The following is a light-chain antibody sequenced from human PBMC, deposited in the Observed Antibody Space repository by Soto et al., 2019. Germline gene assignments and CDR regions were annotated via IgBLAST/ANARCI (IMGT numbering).Light chain of an antibody. Sequence: DIQMTQSPSSLSASVGDGVTITCRASQGIKNDLAWYQQKPGTAPKLLIYHASTLESGVPSRFSGSGSGTEFTLTISSLQPDDFATYYCQQYNSYSFGQGTKVDIK. CDR3: QQYNSYS. CDR2: HAS. V-gene: IGKV1-17*01. J-gene: IGKJ1*01. CDR1: QGIKND.